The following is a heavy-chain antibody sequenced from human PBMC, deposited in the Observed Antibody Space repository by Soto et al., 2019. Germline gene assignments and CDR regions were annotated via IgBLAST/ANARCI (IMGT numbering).Heavy chain of an antibody. CDR1: GFTFSSYA. V-gene: IGHV3-23*01. J-gene: IGHJ6*03. D-gene: IGHD2-21*01. Sequence: GGSLRLSCAASGFTFSSYAMSWVRQAPGKGLEWVSAISGSGGSTYYADSVKGRFTISRDNSKNTLYLQMNSLRAEDTAVYYCSISFQPGNTGPPPHYSYRGRAGGGKGT. CDR3: SISFQPGNTGPPPHYSYRGRAG. CDR2: ISGSGGST.